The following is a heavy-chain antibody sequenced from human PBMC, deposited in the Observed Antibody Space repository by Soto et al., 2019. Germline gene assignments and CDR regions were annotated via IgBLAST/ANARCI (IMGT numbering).Heavy chain of an antibody. V-gene: IGHV4-4*07. CDR2: IWHSGRS. CDR3: ARQDDGGMDV. CDR1: TSSLSPYY. D-gene: IGHD1-1*01. J-gene: IGHJ6*02. Sequence: SVTLSLTSFISTSSLSPYYWGWIRQSPGKGLEWYGRIWHSGRSHYNPSLKSRITLSIDTSKKLLSLTLTSVSAAVTAVYYCARQDDGGMDVWGQGTTVTVSS.